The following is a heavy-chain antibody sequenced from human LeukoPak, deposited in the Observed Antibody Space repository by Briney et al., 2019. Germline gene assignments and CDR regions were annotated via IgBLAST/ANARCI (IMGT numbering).Heavy chain of an antibody. J-gene: IGHJ6*03. CDR2: IYTSGST. V-gene: IGHV4-61*02. D-gene: IGHD2/OR15-2a*01. Sequence: SETLSLTCAVSGGSISSGSYYWSWIRQPAGKGLEWIGRIYTSGSTNYNPSLTSRVTMSLDTSRNQFSLKLRSVTAADTAVYFCARSFLDYMDVWGKGTTVTVSS. CDR3: ARSFLDYMDV. CDR1: GGSISSGSYY.